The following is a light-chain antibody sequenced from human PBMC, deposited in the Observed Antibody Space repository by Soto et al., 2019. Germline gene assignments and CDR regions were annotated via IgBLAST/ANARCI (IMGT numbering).Light chain of an antibody. CDR1: ALPKKY. J-gene: IGLJ3*02. Sequence: SYELTQPPSVSVSPGQTARITCSGDALPKKYAYWYQQKSGQAPVLVMYEDSKRPSGIPERISGSSSGTKATLTISGAQVEDEAEYYCYSTDSSGDHGVFGGGTQLTVL. CDR2: EDS. V-gene: IGLV3-10*01. CDR3: YSTDSSGDHGV.